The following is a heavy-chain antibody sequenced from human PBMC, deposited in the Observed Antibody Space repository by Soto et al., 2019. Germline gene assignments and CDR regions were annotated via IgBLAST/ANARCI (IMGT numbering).Heavy chain of an antibody. J-gene: IGHJ4*02. D-gene: IGHD6-13*01. CDR3: ARDRITAAVEGPF. CDR1: GYTFTKYG. V-gene: IGHV1-18*01. Sequence: QGQLVQSGTEVTKPGASVKLSCKASGYTFTKYGITWVRQAPGHGLEWMGWISASNGNTYYAQNCQGRVTMTTDRSTNTAYMELRDLRYDDTAVYYCARDRITAAVEGPFWGQGTEVTV. CDR2: ISASNGNT.